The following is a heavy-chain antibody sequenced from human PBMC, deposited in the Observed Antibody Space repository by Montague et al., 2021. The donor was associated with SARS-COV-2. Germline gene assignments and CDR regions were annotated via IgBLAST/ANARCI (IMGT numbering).Heavy chain of an antibody. CDR2: SYWGDEK. Sequence: PALAKPTQTLTLICTFSGFSLSTSGVGVGWIRQPPGKALEWLTLSYWGDEKRYSPSLKSRLTITKDTSKNQVVLTMTNMDPVDTATYYCAHRPLLALKGQFDYWGQGTLVTVSS. CDR1: GFSLSTSGVG. V-gene: IGHV2-5*02. D-gene: IGHD3-3*02. CDR3: AHRPLLALKGQFDY. J-gene: IGHJ4*02.